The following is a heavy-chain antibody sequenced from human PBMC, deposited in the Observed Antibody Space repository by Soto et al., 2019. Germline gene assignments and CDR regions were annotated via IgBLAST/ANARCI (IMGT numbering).Heavy chain of an antibody. D-gene: IGHD3-9*01. CDR1: GFTFSSYG. CDR3: AKGNYDILTGYYGRASPLDY. J-gene: IGHJ4*02. Sequence: QVQLVESGGGVVQPGRSLRLSCAASGFTFSSYGMHWVRQAPGKGLEWVAVISYDGSNKYYADSVKGRFTISRDNSKNTLYLQMNSLRAEDTAVYYCAKGNYDILTGYYGRASPLDYWGQGTLVTVSS. V-gene: IGHV3-30*18. CDR2: ISYDGSNK.